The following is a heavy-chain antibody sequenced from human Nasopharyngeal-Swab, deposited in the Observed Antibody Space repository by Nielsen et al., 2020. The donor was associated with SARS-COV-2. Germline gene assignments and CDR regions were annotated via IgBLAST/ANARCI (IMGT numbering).Heavy chain of an antibody. D-gene: IGHD3-22*01. CDR1: GFTFSSYA. CDR2: ISGSGGST. CDR3: ANSYYDSSDHMGWFDP. V-gene: IGHV3-23*01. Sequence: GGSLRPSCAASGFTFSSYAMSWVRQAPGKGLEWVSAISGSGGSTYYADSVKGRFTISRDNSKNTLYLQMNSLGAEDTAVYYCANSYYDSSDHMGWFDPWGQGTLVTVSS. J-gene: IGHJ5*02.